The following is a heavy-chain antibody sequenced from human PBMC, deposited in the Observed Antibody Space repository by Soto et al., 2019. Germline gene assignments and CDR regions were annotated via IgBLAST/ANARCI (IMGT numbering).Heavy chain of an antibody. CDR2: ISGSGGST. J-gene: IGHJ4*02. CDR1: GFTFSSYA. Sequence: GGSLRLSCAASGFTFSSYAMRWVRQAPGKGLEWVSAISGSGGSTYYADSVKGRFTISRDNSKNTLYLQMNSLRAEDTAVYYCAKGERAYYDFWSGYYRVPYYFDYWGQGTLVTVSS. CDR3: AKGERAYYDFWSGYYRVPYYFDY. D-gene: IGHD3-3*01. V-gene: IGHV3-23*01.